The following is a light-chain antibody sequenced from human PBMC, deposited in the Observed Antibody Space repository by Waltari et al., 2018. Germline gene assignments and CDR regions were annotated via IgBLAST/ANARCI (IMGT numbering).Light chain of an antibody. CDR2: HAS. CDR1: QSVGKY. CDR3: QKYDSLPAT. Sequence: EIVLTQSPGTLSLSQGERATLSCRARQSVGKYLAWYQQKPGQAPRLLLYHASNRATGIPDRFSGSGCGADFSLTISRLGPEDFAIYFCQKYDSLPATFGQGTKVEIK. J-gene: IGKJ1*01. V-gene: IGKV3-20*01.